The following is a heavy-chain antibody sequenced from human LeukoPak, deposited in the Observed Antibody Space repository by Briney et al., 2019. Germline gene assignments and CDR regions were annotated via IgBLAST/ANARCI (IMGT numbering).Heavy chain of an antibody. CDR3: ARGLAVAGYFDY. CDR2: IKQDGSEK. CDR1: GFTFSNYW. Sequence: GGSLRLSCAASGFTFSNYWMSWVRQAPGKGLEWVASIKQDGSEKYYVDSVKGRFTISRDNAKNSLYLQMNSLRAEDTAVYYCARGLAVAGYFDYWGQGTLVTVSS. J-gene: IGHJ4*02. V-gene: IGHV3-7*01. D-gene: IGHD6-19*01.